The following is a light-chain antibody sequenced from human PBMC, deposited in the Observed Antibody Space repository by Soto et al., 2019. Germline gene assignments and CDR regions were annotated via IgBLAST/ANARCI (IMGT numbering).Light chain of an antibody. Sequence: ENVFTPAARTPALSPRERATLSCRASQSVSSYLAWYQQKPGQPPRLLIYGASTRATDIPARFSGSGSGTDFTLTISRLEPEDFAVYYCQQYHNSPITFGQGTRLEIK. CDR2: GAS. CDR1: QSVSSY. CDR3: QQYHNSPIT. V-gene: IGKV3-20*01. J-gene: IGKJ5*01.